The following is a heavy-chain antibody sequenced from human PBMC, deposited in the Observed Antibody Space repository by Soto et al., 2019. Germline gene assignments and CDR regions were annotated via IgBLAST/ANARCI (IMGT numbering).Heavy chain of an antibody. CDR2: IKSKTDGGTT. J-gene: IGHJ4*02. V-gene: IGHV3-15*07. CDR3: TTDLIVVVVAVIDY. Sequence: PGGSLRLSCAASGFTFSNAWMNWVRQAPGKGLEWVGRIKSKTDGGTTDYAAPVKGRFTISRDDSKNTLYLQMNSLKTEDTVVYYCTTDLIVVVVAVIDYWGQGPLVTVSS. CDR1: GFTFSNAW. D-gene: IGHD2-15*01.